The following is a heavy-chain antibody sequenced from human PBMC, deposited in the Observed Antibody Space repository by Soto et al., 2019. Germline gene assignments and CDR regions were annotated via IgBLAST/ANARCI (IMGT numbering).Heavy chain of an antibody. D-gene: IGHD6-13*01. V-gene: IGHV3-21*01. CDR1: GFTFSSYS. J-gene: IGHJ6*02. CDR2: ISISSSYI. CDR3: ASLAAAGSRPGQYYYYYGMDV. Sequence: GGSLRLSCAASGFTFSSYSINWVRQAPGKGLEWVSSISISSSYIYYADSVKGRFTISRDNAKNSLYLQMNSLRAEDTAVYYCASLAAAGSRPGQYYYYYGMDVWGQGTTVTVSS.